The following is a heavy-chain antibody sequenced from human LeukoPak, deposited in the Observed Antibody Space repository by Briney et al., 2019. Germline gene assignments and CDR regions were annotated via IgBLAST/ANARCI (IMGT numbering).Heavy chain of an antibody. J-gene: IGHJ4*02. CDR2: IHYSGST. CDR3: ARWYSSGWAFDY. D-gene: IGHD6-19*01. Sequence: SETLSLTCTVSGGSISSYYWSWTRQPPGKGLEWIGYIHYSGSTKYNPSLKSRVTISVDTSKNQFSLKLSSVTAADTAVYYCARWYSSGWAFDYWGQGTLVTVSS. V-gene: IGHV4-59*08. CDR1: GGSISSYY.